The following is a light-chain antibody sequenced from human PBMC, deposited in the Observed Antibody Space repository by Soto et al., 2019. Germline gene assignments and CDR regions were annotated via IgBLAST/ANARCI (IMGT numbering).Light chain of an antibody. CDR3: QHYGGSSRT. CDR1: QSVIGW. V-gene: IGKV1-5*01. CDR2: NAS. J-gene: IGKJ1*01. Sequence: DIHMTQSPSTLSASVGDRVTITCRASQSVIGWLAWYQQKSGKAPKLLIYNASILESGVPSRFSCRGSGTEFTLTFSSLRPDDFATYYCQHYGGSSRTFGQGTKVEIK.